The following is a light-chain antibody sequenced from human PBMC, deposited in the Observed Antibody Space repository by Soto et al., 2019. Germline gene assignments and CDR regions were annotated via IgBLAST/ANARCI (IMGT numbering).Light chain of an antibody. CDR1: QSVSSN. J-gene: IGKJ3*01. V-gene: IGKV3-15*01. CDR2: GAS. CDR3: QHYNSWPFT. Sequence: EIVMTQSPATLSVSPGERATLSCRASQSVSSNLAWYQQKPGQAPRLLIYGASTRATGIPARFSGSGSGTEFTLTISSLQSEDSAVYFCQHYNSWPFTFGPGTKVDI.